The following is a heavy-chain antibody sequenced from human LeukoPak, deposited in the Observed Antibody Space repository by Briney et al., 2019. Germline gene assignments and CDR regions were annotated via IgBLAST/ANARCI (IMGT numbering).Heavy chain of an antibody. CDR3: AKDHEYYYDSSGADDTYY. V-gene: IGHV3-23*01. D-gene: IGHD3-22*01. Sequence: GGSLRLSCAASGFTFSSYAMSWVRQAPGKGLEWVSAISGRGGSTYYADSVKGRFTISRDNSKNTLYLQMNSLRAEDTAVYYCAKDHEYYYDSSGADDTYYWGQGTLVTVSS. CDR1: GFTFSSYA. CDR2: ISGRGGST. J-gene: IGHJ4*02.